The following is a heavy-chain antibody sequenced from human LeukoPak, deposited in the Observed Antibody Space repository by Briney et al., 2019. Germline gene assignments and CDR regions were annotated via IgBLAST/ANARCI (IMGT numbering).Heavy chain of an antibody. J-gene: IGHJ4*02. CDR1: GGTFSSYA. CDR3: AREGSGYDWLYYFDY. Sequence: SVKVSCKASGGTFSSYAISWVRQAPGQGLEWTGRIIPIFGIANYAQKFQGRVTITADKSTSTAYMELSSLRSEDTAVYYCAREGSGYDWLYYFDYWGQGTLVTVSS. V-gene: IGHV1-69*04. D-gene: IGHD5-12*01. CDR2: IIPIFGIA.